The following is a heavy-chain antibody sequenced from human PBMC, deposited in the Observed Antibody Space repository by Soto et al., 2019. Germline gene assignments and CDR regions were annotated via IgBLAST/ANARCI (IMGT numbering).Heavy chain of an antibody. Sequence: QVQLVESGGGLVKPGGSLRLSCAASGFTFSDYYMSWIRQAPGKGLEWVSYISSSSSYTNYADSVKGRFTISRDNXKXXLYLQMNSLRAEDTAVYYCARDRLYSYGYGWYFDLWGRGTLVTVSS. CDR2: ISSSSSYT. CDR3: ARDRLYSYGYGWYFDL. V-gene: IGHV3-11*05. CDR1: GFTFSDYY. D-gene: IGHD5-18*01. J-gene: IGHJ2*01.